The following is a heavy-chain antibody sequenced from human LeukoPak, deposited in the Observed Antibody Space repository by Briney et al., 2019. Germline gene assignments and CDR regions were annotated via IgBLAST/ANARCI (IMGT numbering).Heavy chain of an antibody. J-gene: IGHJ4*02. CDR3: ARGPAVGTAWPFDY. V-gene: IGHV1-46*01. CDR1: GYTFSDYY. D-gene: IGHD6-13*01. CDR2: INPSGGST. Sequence: ASVKVSCKASGYTFSDYYIHWVRQAPGQGLEWMGIINPSGGSTSYAQKFQGRVTMTRDTSTSTVYMEVSSLRSEDTAVYYCARGPAVGTAWPFDYWGQGTLVTVSS.